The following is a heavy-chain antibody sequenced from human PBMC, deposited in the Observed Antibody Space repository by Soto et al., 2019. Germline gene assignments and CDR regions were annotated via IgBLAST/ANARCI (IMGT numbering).Heavy chain of an antibody. V-gene: IGHV4-61*01. CDR1: GGSVSSGSYY. CDR3: AGASGLYSFDY. J-gene: IGHJ4*02. D-gene: IGHD2-21*02. Sequence: SETLSLTCTVSGGSVSSGSYYWSWIRQPPGKGLEWIGNIYYSGSTNYNPSLKSRVTISVDTSKNQFSLKLSSVTAADTAVYYYAGASGLYSFDYWGQGTLVTVSS. CDR2: IYYSGST.